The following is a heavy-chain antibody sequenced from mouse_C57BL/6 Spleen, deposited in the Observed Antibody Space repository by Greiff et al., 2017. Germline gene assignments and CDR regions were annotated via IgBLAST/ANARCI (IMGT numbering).Heavy chain of an antibody. Sequence: EVKLVESEGGLVQPGSSLKLSCTASGFTFSDYYMAWVRQVPEKGLEWVANINYDGSSTYYLDSLKSRFLISGDNAKNILDLQMSSLKSEDTATYYCAREEARGYYAMDYWGQGTSVTVSS. V-gene: IGHV5-16*01. J-gene: IGHJ4*01. CDR2: INYDGSST. CDR1: GFTFSDYY. CDR3: AREEARGYYAMDY.